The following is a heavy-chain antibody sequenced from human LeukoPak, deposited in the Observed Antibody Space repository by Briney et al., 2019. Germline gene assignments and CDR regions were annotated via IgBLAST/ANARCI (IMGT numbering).Heavy chain of an antibody. CDR2: ISYDGSNK. CDR3: AKDIDGDYAGTTEYAFDI. J-gene: IGHJ3*02. D-gene: IGHD4-17*01. V-gene: IGHV3-30*18. Sequence: GGSLRLSCAASGFTFSSYGMPWVRQAPGRGLEWVAVISYDGSNKYYADSVKGRFTISRDNSKNTLYLQMNSLRAEDTAVYYRAKDIDGDYAGTTEYAFDIWGQGTMVTVSS. CDR1: GFTFSSYG.